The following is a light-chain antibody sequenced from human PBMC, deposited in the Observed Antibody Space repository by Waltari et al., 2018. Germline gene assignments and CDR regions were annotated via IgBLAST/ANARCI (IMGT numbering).Light chain of an antibody. Sequence: EIVFTQSPGTLSLSPGERVTLSCRASQSVSSRWLAWYQQKPGQAPRLLIYGASSRATGIPDRFSGSASGTDFTLTIARLEPEDFAMYYCQQYGNSAPITFGQGTRLEIK. J-gene: IGKJ5*01. CDR3: QQYGNSAPIT. V-gene: IGKV3-20*01. CDR1: QSVSSRW. CDR2: GAS.